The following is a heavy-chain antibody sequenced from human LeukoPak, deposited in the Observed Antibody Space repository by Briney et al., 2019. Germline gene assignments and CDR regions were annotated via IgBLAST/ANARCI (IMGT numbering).Heavy chain of an antibody. CDR3: AKDIGPRAGSWYEGYYFDY. CDR2: ISGSSSTI. CDR1: GFTFSTYS. V-gene: IGHV3-48*04. Sequence: GGSLRLSCAASGFTFSTYSMNWVRQAPGKGLEWLSFISGSSSTILYADSVKGRFTISRDNAKNSLYLQMNSLRAEDTALYYCAKDIGPRAGSWYEGYYFDYWGQGTLVTVSS. J-gene: IGHJ4*02. D-gene: IGHD6-13*01.